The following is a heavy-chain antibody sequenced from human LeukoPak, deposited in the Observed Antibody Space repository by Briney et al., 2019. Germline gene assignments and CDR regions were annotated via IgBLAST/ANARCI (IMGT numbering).Heavy chain of an antibody. Sequence: ASVKVSCKASGYTFTGYYMHWVRQAPGQGLGWMGRINPNSGGTNYAQKFQGRVTMTRDTSISTAYMELSRLRSDDTAVYYCARVRGYYDSSGPFDYWGQGTLVTVSS. CDR2: INPNSGGT. J-gene: IGHJ4*02. CDR3: ARVRGYYDSSGPFDY. V-gene: IGHV1-2*06. D-gene: IGHD3-22*01. CDR1: GYTFTGYY.